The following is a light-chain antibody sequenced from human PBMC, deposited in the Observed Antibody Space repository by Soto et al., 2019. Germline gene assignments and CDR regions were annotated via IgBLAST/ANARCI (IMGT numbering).Light chain of an antibody. V-gene: IGKV1-17*01. CDR3: LQHDNFPWT. J-gene: IGKJ1*01. CDR1: QDIGSD. CDR2: AAS. Sequence: DIQITHSPSSVSVSVQEGVIITFRASQDIGSDLAWYQQKLGKAPERLIYAASNLQSGVPSRFSGSGSGTEFTLTISSLQPEDFETYYCLQHDNFPWTFGQGTKVDI.